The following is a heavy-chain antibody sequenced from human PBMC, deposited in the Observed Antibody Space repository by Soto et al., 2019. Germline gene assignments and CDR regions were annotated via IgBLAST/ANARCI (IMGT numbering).Heavy chain of an antibody. V-gene: IGHV3-30-3*01. Sequence: QVQLVESGGGVVQPGRSLRLSCAASGFTFSSYAMHWVRQAPGKGLEWVAVISYDGSNKYYADSVKGRFTISRDNSKNTLYLQMNSLRAEDTAVYYCARDNCSGGSCYPDY. CDR3: ARDNCSGGSCYPDY. J-gene: IGHJ4*01. D-gene: IGHD2-15*01. CDR1: GFTFSSYA. CDR2: ISYDGSNK.